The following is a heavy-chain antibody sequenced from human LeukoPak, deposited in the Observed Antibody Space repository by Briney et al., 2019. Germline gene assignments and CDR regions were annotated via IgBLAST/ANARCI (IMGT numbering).Heavy chain of an antibody. D-gene: IGHD3/OR15-3a*01. Sequence: GGSLRLSCAASGFTFSTYWMTWVRQAPGKGLEWVSTLSRSGGSTYYADSVKGRFTISRDNSKNTLYLQMNSLRAEDTAAYYCAKGLASWTPFDYWGQGTLVTVSS. CDR1: GFTFSTYW. V-gene: IGHV3-23*01. J-gene: IGHJ4*02. CDR2: LSRSGGST. CDR3: AKGLASWTPFDY.